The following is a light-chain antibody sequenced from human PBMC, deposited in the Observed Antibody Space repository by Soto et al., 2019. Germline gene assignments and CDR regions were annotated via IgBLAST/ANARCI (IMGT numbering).Light chain of an antibody. V-gene: IGLV2-14*01. CDR2: DVS. CDR3: SSYTSSRTLYV. J-gene: IGLJ1*01. CDR1: ISDVGIYNY. Sequence: QSALTQRASVSGSPGQSITISCTGAISDVGIYNYVSWYQQHPGKAPKLIIYDVSNRPSGVSNRFSGSKSGNTASLTISGLQAEDEADYYCSSYTSSRTLYVFGTGTKVTVL.